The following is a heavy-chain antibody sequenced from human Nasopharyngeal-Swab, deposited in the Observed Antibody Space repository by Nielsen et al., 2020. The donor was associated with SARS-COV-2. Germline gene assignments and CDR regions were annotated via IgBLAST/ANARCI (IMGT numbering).Heavy chain of an antibody. CDR2: ISGSGVST. D-gene: IGHD3-3*01. CDR1: GFTFSGYA. CDR3: AKSLTLFGVIPE. J-gene: IGHJ4*02. Sequence: GESLKISCEASGFTFSGYAMSWVRQAPGKGLAWVSSISGSGVSTYYADSVRGRFTIPRDNYKNTMYLQMNSLRAEDTAVYFCAKSLTLFGVIPEWGQGTLVTVSS. V-gene: IGHV3-23*01.